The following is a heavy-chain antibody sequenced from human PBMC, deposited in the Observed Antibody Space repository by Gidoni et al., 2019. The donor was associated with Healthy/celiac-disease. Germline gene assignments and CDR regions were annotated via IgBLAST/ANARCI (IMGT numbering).Heavy chain of an antibody. CDR3: ARELTTLDATTMMN. D-gene: IGHD3-22*01. CDR2: ISSSSSTI. Sequence: EVQLVESGGGLVQPGGSLRLSCAASGFTFSSYSMNWVRQAPGKGLEWVSYISSSSSTIYYADSVKGRFTISGDNAKNSLYLQMNSLRDEDTAVYYCARELTTLDATTMMNWGQGTLVTVSS. J-gene: IGHJ4*02. V-gene: IGHV3-48*02. CDR1: GFTFSSYS.